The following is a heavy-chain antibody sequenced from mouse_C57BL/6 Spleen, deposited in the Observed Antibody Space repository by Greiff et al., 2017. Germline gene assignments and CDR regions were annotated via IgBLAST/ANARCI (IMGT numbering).Heavy chain of an antibody. CDR1: GFTFSSYA. J-gene: IGHJ4*01. V-gene: IGHV5-4*01. Sequence: EVQGVESGGGLVKPGGSLKLSCAASGFTFSSYAMSWVRQTPEKRLEWVATISDGGSYTYYPDNVKGRFTISRDNAKNNLYLQMSHLKSEDTAMYYCARAPYYYGSDDYYAMDYWGQGTSVTVSS. D-gene: IGHD1-1*01. CDR2: ISDGGSYT. CDR3: ARAPYYYGSDDYYAMDY.